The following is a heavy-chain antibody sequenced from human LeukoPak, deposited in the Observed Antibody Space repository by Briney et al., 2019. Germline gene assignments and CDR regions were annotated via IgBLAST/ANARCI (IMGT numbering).Heavy chain of an antibody. V-gene: IGHV1-3*02. D-gene: IGHD3-3*01. CDR3: ARDPRVEGHGYYYYYYMDV. CDR1: GYTFTSYA. Sequence: GASVKVSCKASGYTFTSYAMHWVRQAPGQRLEWMGWTNAGNGNTKYSQEFRGRVTITRGTSASTAYMKLSSLRSEDMAVYYCARDPRVEGHGYYYYYYMDVWGKGTTVTISS. J-gene: IGHJ6*03. CDR2: TNAGNGNT.